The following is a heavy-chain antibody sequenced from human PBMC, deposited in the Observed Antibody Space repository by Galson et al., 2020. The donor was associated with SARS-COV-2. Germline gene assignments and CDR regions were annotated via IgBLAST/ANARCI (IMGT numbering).Heavy chain of an antibody. CDR1: GGSISSGGYY. Sequence: SETLSLTCTVSGGSISSGGYYWSWIRQHTGTGLEWIGYIYYSGSTYYNPSLKSRVTISVDTSKNQFSLKLSSVTAADTAVYYCARDRYPGPGAFDIWGQGTMVTVSS. V-gene: IGHV4-31*03. CDR2: IYYSGST. CDR3: ARDRYPGPGAFDI. J-gene: IGHJ3*02. D-gene: IGHD1-20*01.